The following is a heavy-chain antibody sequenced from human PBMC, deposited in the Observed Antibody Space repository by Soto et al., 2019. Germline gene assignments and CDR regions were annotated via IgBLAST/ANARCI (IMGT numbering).Heavy chain of an antibody. V-gene: IGHV3-23*01. Sequence: GGSLRLSCAASGFTFGSYAMSWVRQAPGKGLEWVSTIDKTGVSTYYADSVKGRFTVSRDNSKHTLYLQMNSLRAEDTAVYYCSKDLDGLQGLVDSSFCFDYWGQGTLVTVSS. J-gene: IGHJ4*02. CDR2: IDKTGVST. CDR3: SKDLDGLQGLVDSSFCFDY. D-gene: IGHD3-16*02. CDR1: GFTFGSYA.